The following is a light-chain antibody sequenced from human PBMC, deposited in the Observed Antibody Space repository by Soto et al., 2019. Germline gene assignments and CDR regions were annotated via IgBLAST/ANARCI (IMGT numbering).Light chain of an antibody. Sequence: EIVLTQSPGTLSLSPGERATLSCRASQSVSSSYLAWYQQKPGQAPRLLIYGASSRATGIPDRFSGSGSGTEFTLTISSLEPEDFALYYCQQYGSSPFTCGGGTKVEIK. V-gene: IGKV3-20*01. CDR2: GAS. CDR3: QQYGSSPFT. CDR1: QSVSSSY. J-gene: IGKJ4*01.